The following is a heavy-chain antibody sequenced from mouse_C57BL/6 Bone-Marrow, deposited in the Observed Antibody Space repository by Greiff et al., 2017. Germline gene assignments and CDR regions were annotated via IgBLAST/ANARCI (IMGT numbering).Heavy chain of an antibody. CDR2: INPGSGGT. Sequence: QVQLKEPGAELVRPGTSVKVSCKASGYAFTNYLIEWVKQRPGQGLEWIGMINPGSGGTNYNEKFKGKATLTADKSSSTAYMQLRSLTSEDSAVYFGARARCWDRGTALTVSS. CDR1: GYAFTNYL. J-gene: IGHJ2*01. CDR3: ARARC. V-gene: IGHV1-54*01.